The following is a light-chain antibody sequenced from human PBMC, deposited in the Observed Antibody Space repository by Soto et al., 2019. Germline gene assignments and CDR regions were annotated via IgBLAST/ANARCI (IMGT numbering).Light chain of an antibody. CDR2: AAS. J-gene: IGKJ4*01. Sequence: AIRMTQSPSSFSASTGDRVTITCRASQGISSYLAWYQQKPGKATKLLIYAASTLQSGVPSRFSGSGSGTDFPLTISCLQSEDFATYYCQQYYSYPLTFGGGTKVEIK. CDR3: QQYYSYPLT. CDR1: QGISSY. V-gene: IGKV1-8*01.